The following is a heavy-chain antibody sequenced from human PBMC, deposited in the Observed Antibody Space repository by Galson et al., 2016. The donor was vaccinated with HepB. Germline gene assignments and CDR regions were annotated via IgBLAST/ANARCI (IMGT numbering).Heavy chain of an antibody. CDR3: ARDRGYSYGYLVSYYFDY. V-gene: IGHV3-30-3*01. Sequence: DGSNKYYADSVKGRFTISRDNSKNTLYLQMNSLRAEDTAVYYCARDRGYSYGYLVSYYFDYWGQGTLVTVSS. CDR2: DGSNK. D-gene: IGHD5-18*01. J-gene: IGHJ4*02.